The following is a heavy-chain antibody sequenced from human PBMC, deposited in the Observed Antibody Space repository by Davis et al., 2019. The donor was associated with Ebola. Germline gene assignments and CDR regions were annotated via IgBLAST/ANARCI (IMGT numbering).Heavy chain of an antibody. J-gene: IGHJ4*02. CDR2: ISSSGSAI. Sequence: GESLKISCAASGFSFSDYYMGWIRQAPGKGLNWVSYISSSGSAIYYADSVKGRFTISRDNTKNSLYLQMNSLRAEDTAVYYCASHSGWRNDYWGQGTLVTVSS. D-gene: IGHD6-19*01. CDR1: GFSFSDYY. V-gene: IGHV3-11*04. CDR3: ASHSGWRNDY.